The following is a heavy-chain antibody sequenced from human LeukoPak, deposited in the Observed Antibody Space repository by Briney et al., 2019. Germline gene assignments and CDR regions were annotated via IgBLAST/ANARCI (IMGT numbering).Heavy chain of an antibody. D-gene: IGHD4-17*01. CDR3: ASDDYGDYVL. CDR1: RYSSASYW. V-gene: IGHV5-51*01. Sequence: GESLKISCKASRYSSASYWIAWVRQMPGKGLEWMGIIYPGDSDIMYSPSFQGQVTISADRSISTAYLQWSSLKASDTAMYYCASDDYGDYVLWGQGTLVTVSS. CDR2: IYPGDSDI. J-gene: IGHJ4*02.